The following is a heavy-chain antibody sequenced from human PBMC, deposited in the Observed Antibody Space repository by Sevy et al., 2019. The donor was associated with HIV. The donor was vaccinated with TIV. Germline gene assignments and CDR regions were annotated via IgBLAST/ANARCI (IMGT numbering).Heavy chain of an antibody. CDR3: ARAYHSSGYHYYYYYHGMDV. V-gene: IGHV1-8*01. D-gene: IGHD3-22*01. CDR2: MNPNSGNT. J-gene: IGHJ6*02. CDR1: GYTFTSYD. Sequence: ASVKVSCKASGYTFTSYDINWVRQATGQGLEWMGWMNPNSGNTGYAHKFQGRVTMTRYTSISTAYMELSSLRSEDTAVYYCARAYHSSGYHYYYYYHGMDVWGQGTTVTVSS.